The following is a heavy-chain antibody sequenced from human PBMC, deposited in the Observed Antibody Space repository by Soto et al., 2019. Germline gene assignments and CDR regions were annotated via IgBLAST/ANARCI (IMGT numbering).Heavy chain of an antibody. V-gene: IGHV1-18*01. D-gene: IGHD6-19*01. Sequence: QIQLVQSGAEVKKPGASVKVSCKASGFTFSDYGFSWVRQAPGQGLEWMGWISAFNGETNYTQKSEGRVAMTTDAATTTAYMELRSLTVDDTAVYYCVRDQQWLLPVPLNFDYWGQGTVVTVSS. CDR3: VRDQQWLLPVPLNFDY. CDR2: ISAFNGET. J-gene: IGHJ4*02. CDR1: GFTFSDYG.